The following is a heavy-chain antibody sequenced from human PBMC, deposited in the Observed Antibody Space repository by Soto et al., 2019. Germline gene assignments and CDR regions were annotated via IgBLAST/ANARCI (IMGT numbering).Heavy chain of an antibody. V-gene: IGHV1-69*01. CDR3: ARGVHYDSSGYYYFY. CDR2: IIPMFGTA. J-gene: IGHJ4*02. D-gene: IGHD3-22*01. Sequence: QVQLVQSGAEVKKPGSSVKVSRKASGGTFNNHAISWVRQAPGQGLEWMGGIIPMFGTANYARKFQGRVTIIADESTSTAYMELRSLRSEDTAVYYCARGVHYDSSGYYYFYWGQGTLVTVSS. CDR1: GGTFNNHA.